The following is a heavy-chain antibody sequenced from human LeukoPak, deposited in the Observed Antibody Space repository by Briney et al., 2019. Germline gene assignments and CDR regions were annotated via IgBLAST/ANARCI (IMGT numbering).Heavy chain of an antibody. CDR2: IKGDGSEK. CDR1: GFTFENYW. Sequence: GGSLRLSCAASGFTFENYWMTWVRQAPGKGLEWVATIKGDGSEKFHVDSVKGRITISRDNANNSLSLQMNSLRVEDTAVYYCARARYDFWSGPPWSEKYYFDYWGQGTLVTVSS. J-gene: IGHJ4*02. D-gene: IGHD3-3*01. CDR3: ARARYDFWSGPPWSEKYYFDY. V-gene: IGHV3-7*01.